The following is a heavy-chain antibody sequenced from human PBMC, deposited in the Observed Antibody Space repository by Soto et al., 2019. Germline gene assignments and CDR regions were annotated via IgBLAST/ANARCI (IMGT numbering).Heavy chain of an antibody. V-gene: IGHV4-39*01. D-gene: IGHD1-26*01. J-gene: IGHJ4*02. CDR1: GGSIRSSSYY. Sequence: QLQLQESGPGLVKPSETLSLTCTVSGGSIRSSSYYWGWIRQPPGKGLEWIGSIYYSGSTYYNPSLKSRVTISVDTSKNQFSLKLSSVTAADTAVYYCARHLIGRGVVGPAFGDYWGQGTLVTVSS. CDR2: IYYSGST. CDR3: ARHLIGRGVVGPAFGDY.